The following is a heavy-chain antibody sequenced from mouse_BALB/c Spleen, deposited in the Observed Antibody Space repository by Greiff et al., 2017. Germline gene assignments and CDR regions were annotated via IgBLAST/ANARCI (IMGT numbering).Heavy chain of an antibody. CDR1: GFTFTDYY. D-gene: IGHD2-4*01. J-gene: IGHJ4*01. V-gene: IGHV7-3*02. Sequence: EVKLMESGGGLVQPGGSLRLSCATSGFTFTDYYMSWVRQPPGKALEWLGFIRNKANGYTTEYSASVKGRFTISRDNSQSILYLQMNTLRAEDSATYYCAREGRLRGAMDYWGQGTSVTVSS. CDR3: AREGRLRGAMDY. CDR2: IRNKANGYTT.